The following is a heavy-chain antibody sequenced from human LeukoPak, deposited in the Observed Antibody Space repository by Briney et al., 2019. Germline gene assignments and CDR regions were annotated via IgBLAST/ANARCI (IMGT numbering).Heavy chain of an antibody. Sequence: PSETLSLTCNVSGSSITAFYWSWIRQSPGKGLEWIGSFQYGGNSKYNPSLKSRVAMSVDTSKRQLSLRLTSVTAADTSVYYCTRHWSTGNSFYRFDFWGQGTLVTVSS. CDR3: TRHWSTGNSFYRFDF. CDR2: FQYGGNS. CDR1: GSSITAFY. V-gene: IGHV4-59*01. J-gene: IGHJ4*02. D-gene: IGHD4-23*01.